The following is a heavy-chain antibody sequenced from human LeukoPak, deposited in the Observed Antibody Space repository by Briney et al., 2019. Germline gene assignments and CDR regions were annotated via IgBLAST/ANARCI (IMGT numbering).Heavy chain of an antibody. CDR2: IRYDGSNK. J-gene: IGHJ4*02. D-gene: IGHD2-15*01. V-gene: IGHV3-30*02. CDR1: GFTFSSYG. Sequence: GGSLRLSCAASGFTFSSYGMHWVRQAPGKGLEWVAFIRYDGSNKYYADSVKGRFTISRDNSKNTLYLQMNSLRAEDTAVYYCAREGPSSYCSGGSCYLDYWGQGTLVAVSS. CDR3: AREGPSSYCSGGSCYLDY.